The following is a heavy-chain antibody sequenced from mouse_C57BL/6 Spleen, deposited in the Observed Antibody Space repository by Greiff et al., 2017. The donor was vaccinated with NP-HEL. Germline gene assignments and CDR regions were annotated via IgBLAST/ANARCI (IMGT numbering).Heavy chain of an antibody. Sequence: VQLQQPGAELVKPGASVKLSCKASGYTFTSYWMHWVKQRPGQGLEWIGMIHPNSGSTNYNEKFKSKATLTVDKSSSTAYMQLSSLTSEDSAVYYCASLYYGNYVYAMDYWGQGTSVTVSS. CDR1: GYTFTSYW. V-gene: IGHV1-64*01. CDR2: IHPNSGST. CDR3: ASLYYGNYVYAMDY. D-gene: IGHD2-1*01. J-gene: IGHJ4*01.